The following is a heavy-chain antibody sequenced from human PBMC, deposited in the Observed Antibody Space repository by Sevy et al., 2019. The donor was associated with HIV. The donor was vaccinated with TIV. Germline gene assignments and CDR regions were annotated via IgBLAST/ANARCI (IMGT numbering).Heavy chain of an antibody. J-gene: IGHJ6*02. D-gene: IGHD3-3*01. V-gene: IGHV1-2*07. CDR2: INPNRGGK. CDR1: GYTFSDYY. Sequence: ASVKVSCKAYGYTFSDYYMHWVRQAPGQGLEWMGWINPNRGGKNYAHKFQGRVTMTRDTSISTAYMELSSMRSDDTAIYYCARGMSAYLLANGMDVWGQGTTVTVSS. CDR3: ARGMSAYLLANGMDV.